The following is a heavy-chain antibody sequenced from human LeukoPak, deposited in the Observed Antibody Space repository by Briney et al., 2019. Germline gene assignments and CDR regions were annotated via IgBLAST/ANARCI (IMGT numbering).Heavy chain of an antibody. CDR2: ITSSGSTI. J-gene: IGHJ4*02. Sequence: GGSLRPSCAASGFTFSDYYMSWIRQAPGKGLEWVSYITSSGSTIYYADSVKGRFTISRDNAKNSLYLQMNSLRAEDTAVYYCARRIVATKAYYFDYWGQGTLVTVSS. CDR1: GFTFSDYY. CDR3: ARRIVATKAYYFDY. V-gene: IGHV3-11*01. D-gene: IGHD5-12*01.